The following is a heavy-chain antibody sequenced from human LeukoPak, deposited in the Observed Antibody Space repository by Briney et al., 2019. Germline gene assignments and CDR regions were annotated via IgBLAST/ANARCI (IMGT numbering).Heavy chain of an antibody. D-gene: IGHD6-19*01. CDR3: ARGQRSGWKAYAFDI. J-gene: IGHJ3*02. CDR2: INHSGST. CDR1: GGSFSGYY. Sequence: PSETLSLTCAVYGGSFSGYYWSWIRQPPGKGLEWIGEINHSGSTNYNPSLKSRVTISVDTSKNQFSLKLSSVIAADTAVYYYARGQRSGWKAYAFDIWGQGTMVTVSS. V-gene: IGHV4-34*01.